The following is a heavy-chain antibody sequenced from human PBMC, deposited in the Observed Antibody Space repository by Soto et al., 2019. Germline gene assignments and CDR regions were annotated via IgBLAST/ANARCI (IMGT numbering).Heavy chain of an antibody. J-gene: IGHJ4*02. CDR1: GFTFSSCA. V-gene: IGHV3-23*01. D-gene: IGHD6-6*01. CDR2: ISGSGGST. Sequence: GGSLRLSCAASGFTFSSCAMSWVRQAPGKGLEWVSGISGSGGSTYSADSVKGRFTMSRDNSKNTLYLQMNSLRGEDTAVYYCAKGLEGGSSSVFVGPDYWGQGTLVTVSS. CDR3: AKGLEGGSSSVFVGPDY.